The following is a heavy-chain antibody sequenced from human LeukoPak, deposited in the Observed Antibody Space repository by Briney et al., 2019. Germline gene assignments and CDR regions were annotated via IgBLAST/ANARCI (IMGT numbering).Heavy chain of an antibody. CDR2: ISYDGSNK. J-gene: IGHJ4*02. Sequence: PGRSLRLSCAASGFTFSSYGMHWVRQAPGKGLEWVAVISYDGSNKYYADSVKGRFTISRDNSKNTLYLQMNSLRAEDTAVYYCAKDRYCTNGVCHGDFDYWGQGTLVTVSS. D-gene: IGHD2-8*01. CDR1: GFTFSSYG. V-gene: IGHV3-30*18. CDR3: AKDRYCTNGVCHGDFDY.